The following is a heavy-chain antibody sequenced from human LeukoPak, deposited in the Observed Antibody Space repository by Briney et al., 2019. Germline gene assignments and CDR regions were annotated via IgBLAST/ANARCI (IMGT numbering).Heavy chain of an antibody. D-gene: IGHD3-16*01. Sequence: DSVKGRFTISRDNAKNSLYLQMNSLRAEDTAVYYCARDAPGDFDCWGQGTLVTVSS. J-gene: IGHJ4*02. V-gene: IGHV3-21*01. CDR3: ARDAPGDFDC.